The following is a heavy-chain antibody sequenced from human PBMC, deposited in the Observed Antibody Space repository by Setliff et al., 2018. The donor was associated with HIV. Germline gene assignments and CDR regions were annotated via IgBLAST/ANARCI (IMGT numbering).Heavy chain of an antibody. CDR3: ARDLDYYFDY. CDR1: GFTFSGSG. V-gene: IGHV3-30*02. Sequence: PGGSLRLSCAASGFTFSGSGIHWVRQAPGKGLVEWVSFIRFDGSAKYNVDSVKGRFTISRDNAKNPLFLQMNSLRAEDTAVYYCARDLDYYFDYWGQGTLVTVSS. CDR2: IRFDGSAK. D-gene: IGHD1-1*01. J-gene: IGHJ4*02.